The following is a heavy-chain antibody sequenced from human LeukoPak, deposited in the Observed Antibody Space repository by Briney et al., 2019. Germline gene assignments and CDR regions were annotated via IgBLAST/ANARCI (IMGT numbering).Heavy chain of an antibody. V-gene: IGHV3-66*01. Sequence: PGGSLRLSCVDSGVSVGSNYMSWVRQAPGKGLEWVSVIYTGGSTYYADSVKGRFTISRDYSGNTVYLQMNSLRVEDTAVYYCARGLGTNYGGYCTGGSCPFYWGQGTLVTVSS. CDR2: IYTGGST. CDR3: ARGLGTNYGGYCTGGSCPFY. D-gene: IGHD2-15*01. J-gene: IGHJ4*02. CDR1: GVSVGSNY.